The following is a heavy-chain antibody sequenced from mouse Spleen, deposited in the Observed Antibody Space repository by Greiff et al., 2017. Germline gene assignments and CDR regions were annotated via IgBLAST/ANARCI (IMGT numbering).Heavy chain of an antibody. CDR3: ARGGYYPYFDY. J-gene: IGHJ2*01. CDR1: GYTFTSYW. D-gene: IGHD2-3*01. CDR2: IDPSDSYT. V-gene: IGHV1-69*01. Sequence: VQLQQPGAELVMPGASVKLSCKASGYTFTSYWMHWVKQRPGQGLEWIGEIDPSDSYTNYNQKFKGKATLTVDKSSSTAYMQLSSLTSEDSAVYYCARGGYYPYFDYWGQGTTHTVSS.